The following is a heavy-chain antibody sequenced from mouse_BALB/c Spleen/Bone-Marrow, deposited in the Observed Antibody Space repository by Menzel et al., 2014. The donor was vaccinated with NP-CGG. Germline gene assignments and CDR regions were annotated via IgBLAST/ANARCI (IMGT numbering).Heavy chain of an antibody. D-gene: IGHD1-1*01. J-gene: IGHJ2*02. CDR3: ARSGIRSFEFGY. Sequence: DVQLAESGRGLVQPGASRKLTCAASGLTFSSIGMHWIRQAPERGLAWVAYISSGSSTIYYADTVMGRFTISRDNPKNTLFLQIISLRSEDAAMYFCARSGIRSFEFGYLLHAPSL. CDR1: GLTFSSIG. V-gene: IGHV5-17*02. CDR2: ISSGSSTI.